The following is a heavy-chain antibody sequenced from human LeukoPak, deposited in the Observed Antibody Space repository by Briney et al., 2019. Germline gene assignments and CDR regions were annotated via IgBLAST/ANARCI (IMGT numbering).Heavy chain of an antibody. Sequence: GGSLRLSCAASGFTFSSYGMHWVRQAPGKGLEWVAVIWYDGSNKYYTDSVKGRFTISRDNSKNTLYLQMNSLRAEDTAVYYCARDHERDDHGDSYFDFWGQGTLVTVSS. V-gene: IGHV3-33*01. CDR1: GFTFSSYG. CDR3: ARDHERDDHGDSYFDF. CDR2: IWYDGSNK. J-gene: IGHJ4*02. D-gene: IGHD4-17*01.